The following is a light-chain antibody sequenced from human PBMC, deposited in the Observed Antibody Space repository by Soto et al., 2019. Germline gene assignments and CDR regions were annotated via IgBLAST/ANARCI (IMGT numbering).Light chain of an antibody. CDR3: QQRGNWPLMT. Sequence: EIVLTQSPGTLSLSPGEGATLSCRSSQSVGSFLAWYQQKPGQPPRLLIYAASKRATGIPARFSGSGSGTDFTLTISRLEPEDFAVYFCQQRGNWPLMTFGQGTRLEIK. CDR1: QSVGSF. CDR2: AAS. J-gene: IGKJ5*01. V-gene: IGKV3-11*01.